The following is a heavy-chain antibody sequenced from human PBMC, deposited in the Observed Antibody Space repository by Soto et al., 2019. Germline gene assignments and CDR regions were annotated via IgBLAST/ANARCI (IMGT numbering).Heavy chain of an antibody. Sequence: QVQLVESGGGVVQPGRSLRLPCAASGFTFSNYGMHWVRQAPGKGLEWVAVIWYDGSYKYYADSVKGRFTISRDNSRTTLHLQMNSLRAEDTAVYYCAKDEGRYTYGLRDCWGQGTLVTVSS. CDR1: GFTFSNYG. V-gene: IGHV3-33*06. CDR3: AKDEGRYTYGLRDC. D-gene: IGHD5-18*01. CDR2: IWYDGSYK. J-gene: IGHJ4*02.